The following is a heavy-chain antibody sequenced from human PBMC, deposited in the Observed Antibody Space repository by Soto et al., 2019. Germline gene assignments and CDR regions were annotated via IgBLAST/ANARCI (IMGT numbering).Heavy chain of an antibody. D-gene: IGHD3-9*01. CDR2: IYYSGST. CDR3: ARERYDILTGYPNYFDY. CDR1: GGSISSGGYY. Sequence: SETLSLTCTVSGGSISSGGYYWSWIRQHPGKGLEWIGYIYYSGSTYYNPSLKSRVTMSVDTSKNQFSLKLSSVTAADTAVYYCARERYDILTGYPNYFDYWGQGTQVTVSS. J-gene: IGHJ4*02. V-gene: IGHV4-31*03.